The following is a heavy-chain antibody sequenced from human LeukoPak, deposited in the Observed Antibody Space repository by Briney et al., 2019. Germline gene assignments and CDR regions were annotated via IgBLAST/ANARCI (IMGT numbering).Heavy chain of an antibody. Sequence: ASVKVSCKASGYTFTSYYMHWVRQAPGQGLEWMGRINPNSGGTNYAQKFQGRVTMTRDTSISTAYMELSRLRSDDTAVYYCAREHPPSFSRQQLPLEVDYWGQGTLVTVSS. CDR2: INPNSGGT. V-gene: IGHV1-2*06. J-gene: IGHJ4*02. CDR3: AREHPPSFSRQQLPLEVDY. D-gene: IGHD6-13*01. CDR1: GYTFTSYY.